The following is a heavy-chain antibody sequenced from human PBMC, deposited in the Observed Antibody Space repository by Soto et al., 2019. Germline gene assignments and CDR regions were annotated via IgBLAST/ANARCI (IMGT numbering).Heavy chain of an antibody. D-gene: IGHD2-2*01. Sequence: ASVKVSCKASGYTFTSYDINWVRQATGQGLEWMGWMNPNSGNTGYAQKFQGRVTMTRNTSISTAYMELGSLRSEDTAVYYCAKDGGPAYCNSPGCSAEHFDYWGRGTQVTVSS. V-gene: IGHV1-8*01. CDR3: AKDGGPAYCNSPGCSAEHFDY. CDR2: MNPNSGNT. CDR1: GYTFTSYD. J-gene: IGHJ4*02.